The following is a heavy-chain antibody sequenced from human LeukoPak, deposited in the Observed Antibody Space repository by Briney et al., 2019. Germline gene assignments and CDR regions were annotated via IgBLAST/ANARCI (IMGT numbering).Heavy chain of an antibody. D-gene: IGHD6-6*01. J-gene: IGHJ6*02. CDR1: GFTFSSYA. CDR2: ISPDGGTA. CDR3: ARGSSSSSGLTHGLDV. Sequence: GGSLRLSCAASGFTFSSYAMSWVRQVPGKGLVWVSRISPDGGTATYADSVKGRFTISRDNAKNTLYLQMNGLGAEDTAIYYCARGSSSSSGLTHGLDVWGQGTTVTVSS. V-gene: IGHV3-74*01.